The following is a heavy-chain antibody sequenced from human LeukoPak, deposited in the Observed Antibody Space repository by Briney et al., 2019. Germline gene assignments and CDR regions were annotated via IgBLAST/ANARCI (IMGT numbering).Heavy chain of an antibody. CDR2: ISAYNGNT. V-gene: IGHV1-18*01. CDR1: GYTFTSYG. J-gene: IGHJ6*04. Sequence: ASVKVSCKASGYTFTSYGISWVRQAPGQGLEWMGWISAYNGNTNYAQKLQGRVTMTTDTSTSTAYMELRSLRSDDTAVYYCARVNDFWSGYWVRDVWGKGTTVTVSS. CDR3: ARVNDFWSGYWVRDV. D-gene: IGHD3-3*01.